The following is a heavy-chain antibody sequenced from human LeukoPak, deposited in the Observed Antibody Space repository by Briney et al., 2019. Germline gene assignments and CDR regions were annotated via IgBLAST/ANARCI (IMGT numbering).Heavy chain of an antibody. Sequence: SETLSLTCSVSGGSISSSNYYWSWIRQPAGKELEWIGRIYTSESTNYNPSLKSRVTISVDTSRNQFSLKLSSVTAADTAVYYCARGLWFGDENPPYFDYWGQGILVTVSS. V-gene: IGHV4-61*02. CDR1: GGSISSSNYY. CDR3: ARGLWFGDENPPYFDY. D-gene: IGHD3-10*01. CDR2: IYTSEST. J-gene: IGHJ4*02.